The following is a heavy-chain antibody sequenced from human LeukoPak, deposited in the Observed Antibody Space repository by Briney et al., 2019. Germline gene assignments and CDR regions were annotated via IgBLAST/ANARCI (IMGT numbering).Heavy chain of an antibody. CDR3: VNLGYSD. V-gene: IGHV3-7*01. D-gene: IGHD5-12*01. CDR1: GFSFSAAW. Sequence: PEGSLRLSCEASGFSFSAAWMTWVRQAPGKGLEWVATIKNDGSDKYYVDSVKGRFTPSRDNAKNLVYLQMNSLRVEDTAVYYCVNLGYSDGGQGTLVTVSS. J-gene: IGHJ4*02. CDR2: IKNDGSDK.